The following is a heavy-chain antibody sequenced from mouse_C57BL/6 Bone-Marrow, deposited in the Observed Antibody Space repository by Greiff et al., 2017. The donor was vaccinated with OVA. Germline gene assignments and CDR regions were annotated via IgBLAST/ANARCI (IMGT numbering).Heavy chain of an antibody. Sequence: VQLQQSGAELVRPGASVKLSCTASGFNITDDYMHWVKQRPEQGLEWIGWIDPENGDTEYASKFQGKATITADTSSNTAYLQLSSLTSEDTAVYYCTPGSTWFAYWGQGTLVTVSA. CDR1: GFNITDDY. J-gene: IGHJ3*01. CDR2: IDPENGDT. D-gene: IGHD1-1*01. V-gene: IGHV14-4*01. CDR3: TPGSTWFAY.